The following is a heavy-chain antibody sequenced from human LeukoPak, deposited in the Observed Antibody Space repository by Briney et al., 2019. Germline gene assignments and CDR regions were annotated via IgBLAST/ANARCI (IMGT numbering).Heavy chain of an antibody. V-gene: IGHV3-48*02. CDR3: ARGLKAAAGTYYFDY. Sequence: GGSLRLSCAASGFTFSSYGMNWVRQAPGKGLEWVSYIRSSSSTIYYADSVKGRFTISRDNAKNSLYLQMNSLRDEDTAVYYCARGLKAAAGTYYFDYWGQGTLVTVSS. CDR1: GFTFSSYG. CDR2: IRSSSSTI. D-gene: IGHD6-13*01. J-gene: IGHJ4*02.